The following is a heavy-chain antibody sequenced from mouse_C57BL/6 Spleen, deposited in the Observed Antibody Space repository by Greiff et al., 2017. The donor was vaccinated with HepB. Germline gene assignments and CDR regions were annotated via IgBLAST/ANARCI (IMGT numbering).Heavy chain of an antibody. CDR2: IYPGSGNT. V-gene: IGHV1-76*01. CDR3: ARSPGSNYAMDY. Sequence: VQLQQSGAELVRPGASVKLSCKASGYTFTDYYINWVKQRPGQGLEWIARIYPGSGNTYYNEKFKGKATLTAETSSSTAYMQLSSLTSEDSAVYFCARSPGSNYAMDYWGKGTSVTVSS. D-gene: IGHD1-1*01. CDR1: GYTFTDYY. J-gene: IGHJ4*01.